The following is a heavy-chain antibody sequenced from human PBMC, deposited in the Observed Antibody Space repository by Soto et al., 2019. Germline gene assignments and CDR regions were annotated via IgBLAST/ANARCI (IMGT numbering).Heavy chain of an antibody. Sequence: PSETLSLTCAVSGYSINSDYYWGWIRQPPGKGLEWIGSVDHSGRTYYSPSLRSRLTIFIDTSKNQFSLRLTSVTAADTAMYFCAKKGYYPSEKINLFDSWGPGTLVTVSS. D-gene: IGHD3-10*01. J-gene: IGHJ4*02. CDR3: AKKGYYPSEKINLFDS. CDR1: GYSINSDYY. V-gene: IGHV4-38-2*01. CDR2: VDHSGRT.